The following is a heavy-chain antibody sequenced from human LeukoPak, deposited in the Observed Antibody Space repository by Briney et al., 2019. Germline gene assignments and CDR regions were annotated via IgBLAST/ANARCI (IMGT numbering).Heavy chain of an antibody. CDR2: IRHHGMNE. J-gene: IGHJ4*02. D-gene: IGHD4-17*01. V-gene: IGHV3-30*02. CDR1: GFTFSSFG. Sequence: GGSLRLSCAASGFTFSSFGMHWVPQTPTKGLEWVAFIRHHGMNESYVDSVKGRFTISRDNSKHTLYLQMNSLRVEDTAVYYCAKDRRDYGDYGLDYWGQGTLVTVSP. CDR3: AKDRRDYGDYGLDY.